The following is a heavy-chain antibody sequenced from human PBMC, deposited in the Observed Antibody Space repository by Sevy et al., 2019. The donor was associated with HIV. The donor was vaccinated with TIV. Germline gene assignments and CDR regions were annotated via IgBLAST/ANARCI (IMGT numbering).Heavy chain of an antibody. CDR1: GGSINSDH. V-gene: IGHV4-59*08. J-gene: IGHJ3*02. Sequence: SETLSLTCTVSGGSINSDHWNWIRQPPGKGLEWIGYVYYTGGTNYNPSLKNRVTISLDRTKNQSSLKLTSVTAADTAMYYCARRNDFDIWGQGTMVTVSS. CDR2: VYYTGGT. CDR3: ARRNDFDI.